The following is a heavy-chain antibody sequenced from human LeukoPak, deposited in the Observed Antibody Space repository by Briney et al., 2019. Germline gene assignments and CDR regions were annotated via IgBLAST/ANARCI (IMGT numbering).Heavy chain of an antibody. Sequence: PSETLSLTCAVYGGSFSGYYWSWIRQPPGKGLEWIGEINHSGSTNYNPSLKSRVTISVDTSKNQFSLKLSSVTAADTAVYYCARGPGLSGYYIYWGQGTLVTVSS. D-gene: IGHD3-3*01. J-gene: IGHJ4*02. V-gene: IGHV4-34*01. CDR3: ARGPGLSGYYIY. CDR2: INHSGST. CDR1: GGSFSGYY.